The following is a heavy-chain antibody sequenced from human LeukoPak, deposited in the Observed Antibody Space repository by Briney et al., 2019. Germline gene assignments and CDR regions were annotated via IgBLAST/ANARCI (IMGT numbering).Heavy chain of an antibody. D-gene: IGHD3-16*01. CDR1: GFTFSSDE. V-gene: IGHV3-48*03. Sequence: PGGSLRLSCAASGFTFSSDEMNWVRQAPGKGLEWDAYISSSGSDIYYADSVKGRFTISRDNPRNSLYLRMNSLGVEDTAVYYCARDASREGDRVEYWGQGTLVTVSS. CDR2: ISSSGSDI. J-gene: IGHJ4*02. CDR3: ARDASREGDRVEY.